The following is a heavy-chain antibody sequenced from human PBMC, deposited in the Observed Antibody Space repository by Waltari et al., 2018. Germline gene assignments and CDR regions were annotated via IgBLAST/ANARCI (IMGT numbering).Heavy chain of an antibody. D-gene: IGHD2-2*02. Sequence: QVQLQESGPGLVKPSQTLSLTCTVSGGSIRSGSYYWTWIRPLPGKGLEWIGYITYSGNTYYNPSLKSRVTISVDKSRNQFSLKLSSVTAADTAVYYCARDPPEDQLLYPGAFDIWGQGTLVTVSS. J-gene: IGHJ3*02. CDR1: GGSIRSGSYY. CDR3: ARDPPEDQLLYPGAFDI. V-gene: IGHV4-31*03. CDR2: ITYSGNT.